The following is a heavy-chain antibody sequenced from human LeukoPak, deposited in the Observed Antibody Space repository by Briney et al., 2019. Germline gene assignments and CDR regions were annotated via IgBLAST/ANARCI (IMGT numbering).Heavy chain of an antibody. CDR2: INHSGST. J-gene: IGHJ5*02. CDR3: AREGKQWLVRGWFDP. Sequence: NPSETLSLTCAVYGGSFSGYYWGWIRQPPGKGLEWIGEINHSGSTNYDPSLKSRVTISVDTSKNQFSLKLSSVTAADTAVYYCAREGKQWLVRGWFDPWGQGTLVTVSS. V-gene: IGHV4-34*01. D-gene: IGHD6-19*01. CDR1: GGSFSGYY.